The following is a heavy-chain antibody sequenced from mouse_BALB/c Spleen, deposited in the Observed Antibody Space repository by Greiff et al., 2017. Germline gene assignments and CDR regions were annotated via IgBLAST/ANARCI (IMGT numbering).Heavy chain of an antibody. J-gene: IGHJ4*01. V-gene: IGHV1-77*01. D-gene: IGHD1-1*01. CDR1: GYTFTAYY. Sequence: QVQLQQSGAELARPGASVKLSCKASGYTFTAYYINWVKQRTGQCLEWIGEIYPGSCNTYYNEKFKGKATLTADKSSSTAYMQLSSLTSEDSAVYFCARGVVGYAMDYWGQGTAVTVSS. CDR2: IYPGSCNT. CDR3: ARGVVGYAMDY.